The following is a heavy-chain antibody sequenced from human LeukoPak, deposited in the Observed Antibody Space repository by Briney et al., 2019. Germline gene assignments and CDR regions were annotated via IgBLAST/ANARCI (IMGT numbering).Heavy chain of an antibody. J-gene: IGHJ4*02. CDR3: ARDGRNGYQDY. D-gene: IGHD5-24*01. CDR1: GFTFSSYS. V-gene: IGHV3-48*01. CDR2: ITSSSSVI. Sequence: GGSLRLSCAASGFTFSSYSMNWVRQAPGKGLEWVSYITSSSSVIYYADSVKGRFTISRDNAKNLLYLQMNSLRAEDTAVYYCARDGRNGYQDYWGQGTLVTVSS.